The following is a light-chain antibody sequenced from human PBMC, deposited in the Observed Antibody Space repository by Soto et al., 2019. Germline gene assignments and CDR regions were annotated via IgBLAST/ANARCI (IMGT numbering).Light chain of an antibody. V-gene: IGLV2-14*01. CDR2: DDS. Sequence: QSVLTQPASVSGSPGQWITISCTGTSSDVGGYNYVSWYQQHPGKAPKLMIYDDSQRPSGVSNRFAGSKSGNTASLTISGLQAEDEADYYCSSYTSSSTPPGVFGTGTKLTVL. J-gene: IGLJ1*01. CDR3: SSYTSSSTPPGV. CDR1: SSDVGGYNY.